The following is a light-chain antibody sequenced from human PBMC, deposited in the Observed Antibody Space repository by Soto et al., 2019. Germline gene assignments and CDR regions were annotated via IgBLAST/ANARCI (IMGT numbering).Light chain of an antibody. CDR2: ENN. CDR1: SSNIGNNY. V-gene: IGLV1-51*02. Sequence: QSVLTQPPSVSAAPGQKVTISCSGSSSNIGNNYVSWYQQLPGTAPKLLIYENNKRPSGIPDRLSGSKSGTSATLGITGLQTGDEADYYCGTWDSSLSAGLFGGGTKLTVL. CDR3: GTWDSSLSAGL. J-gene: IGLJ3*02.